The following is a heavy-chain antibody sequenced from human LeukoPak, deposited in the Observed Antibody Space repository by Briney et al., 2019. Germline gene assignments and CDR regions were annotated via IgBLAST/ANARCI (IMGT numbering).Heavy chain of an antibody. CDR1: GGSISSYY. D-gene: IGHD3-10*01. J-gene: IGHJ3*02. CDR3: ATHPMGDAFDI. Sequence: SETLSLTCTVSGGSISSYYWSWIRRPPGKGLEWIGYIYTSGSTNYNPSLKSRVTISVDTSKNQFSLKLSSVTAADTAVYYCATHPMGDAFDIWGQGTMVTVSS. CDR2: IYTSGST. V-gene: IGHV4-4*09.